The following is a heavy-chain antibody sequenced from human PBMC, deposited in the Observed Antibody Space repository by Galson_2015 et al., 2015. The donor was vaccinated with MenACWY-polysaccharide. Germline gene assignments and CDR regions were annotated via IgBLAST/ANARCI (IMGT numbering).Heavy chain of an antibody. J-gene: IGHJ3*02. CDR3: ARDTRHEAPDAFEI. CDR2: ISAYNGNT. Sequence: SVKVSCKASGYTFTSYGISWVRQAPGQGLEWMGWISAYNGNTNYAQKLQGRVTMTTDTSTSTAYMELRSLRSDDAAVYYCARDTRHEAPDAFEIWGQGTMVTVSS. V-gene: IGHV1-18*01. CDR1: GYTFTSYG.